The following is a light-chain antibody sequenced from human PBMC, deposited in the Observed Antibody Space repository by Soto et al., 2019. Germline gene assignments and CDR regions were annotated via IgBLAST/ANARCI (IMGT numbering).Light chain of an antibody. CDR3: KEDNSGSGFT. Sequence: DIQMTQAPSTLSASVGDGVTITCRASQSISSGLAWYQQQPGKAPKLLIYTPSNLISGAPSRFSGSRSVTEITLTISSLEPDDFATSYCKEDNSGSGFTFGGGTKVEIK. CDR1: QSISSG. J-gene: IGKJ4*01. V-gene: IGKV1-5*03. CDR2: TPS.